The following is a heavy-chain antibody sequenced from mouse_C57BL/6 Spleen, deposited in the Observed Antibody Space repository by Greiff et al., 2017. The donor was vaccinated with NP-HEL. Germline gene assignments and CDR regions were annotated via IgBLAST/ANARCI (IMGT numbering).Heavy chain of an antibody. V-gene: IGHV1-42*01. D-gene: IGHD1-1*01. CDR3: ARGLLRDFDV. Sequence: VQLQQSGPELVKPGASVKISCKASGYSFTGYYMNWVKQSPEKSLEWIGEINPSNGGTTYNQKFKAKATLTVDKSSSTAYMQLKSLTSEDSAVYYCARGLLRDFDVWGTGTTVTVAS. CDR2: INPSNGGT. CDR1: GYSFTGYY. J-gene: IGHJ1*03.